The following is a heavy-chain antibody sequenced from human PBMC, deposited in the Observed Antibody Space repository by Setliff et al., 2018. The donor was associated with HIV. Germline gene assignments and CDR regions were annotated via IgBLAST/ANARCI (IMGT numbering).Heavy chain of an antibody. Sequence: GESLKISCKDSGDKYNNYWLGWVRQMPGEGLEWIGVIYPSDSDTRYSPSFQGQVTISVDKSISTAYLQWSSLKASDTAMYYCARPSSYGSGSYWGYYMDVWGKGTTVTVSS. V-gene: IGHV5-51*01. CDR2: IYPSDSDT. CDR1: GDKYNNYW. J-gene: IGHJ6*03. CDR3: ARPSSYGSGSYWGYYMDV. D-gene: IGHD3-10*01.